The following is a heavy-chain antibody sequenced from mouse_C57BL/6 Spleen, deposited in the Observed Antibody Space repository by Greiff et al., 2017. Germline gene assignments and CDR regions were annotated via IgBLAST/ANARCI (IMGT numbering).Heavy chain of an antibody. CDR1: GYTFTDHT. V-gene: IGHV1-78*01. J-gene: IGHJ4*01. Sequence: QVQLQQSDAELVKPGASVKISCKVSGYTFTDHTIHWMKQRPEQGLEWIGYIYPRDGSPKYNEQFKGKATLTADKSSSTAYMQLNSLTSEVSAVYFCASLDYGYAMDYWGQGTSVTVSS. D-gene: IGHD2-4*01. CDR3: ASLDYGYAMDY. CDR2: IYPRDGSP.